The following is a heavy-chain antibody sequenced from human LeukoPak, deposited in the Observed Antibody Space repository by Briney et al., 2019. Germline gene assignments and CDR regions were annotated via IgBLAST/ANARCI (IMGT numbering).Heavy chain of an antibody. J-gene: IGHJ4*02. D-gene: IGHD2-2*02. CDR2: ISAYNGNT. V-gene: IGHV1-18*01. CDR1: GYTFTSYG. Sequence: ASVKVSCKASGYTFTSYGISWVRQAPGQGLEWMGWISAYNGNTNYAQKLQGRVTMTTDTSTSTAYMELRSLRSDDTAVYYCARDEYCSSTSCYRGGYYFDYWGQGTLVTASS. CDR3: ARDEYCSSTSCYRGGYYFDY.